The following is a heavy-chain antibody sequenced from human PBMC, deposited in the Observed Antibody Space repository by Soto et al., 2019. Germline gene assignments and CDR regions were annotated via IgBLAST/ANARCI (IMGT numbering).Heavy chain of an antibody. D-gene: IGHD1-26*01. J-gene: IGHJ4*02. CDR3: ARAIKRWEVNYYFDF. CDR1: GSTFNNFA. V-gene: IGHV1-69*06. CDR2: IVVDSNTA. Sequence: QVVLLQSGAEVKEPGSSVRVSCQVSGSTFNNFAFSWVRQAPGHGPEWMGGIVVDSNTAEYSQRFQDRVTITADTSTDTLYMELGSLTFDDTAVYYCARAIKRWEVNYYFDFWGQGTLVTVYS.